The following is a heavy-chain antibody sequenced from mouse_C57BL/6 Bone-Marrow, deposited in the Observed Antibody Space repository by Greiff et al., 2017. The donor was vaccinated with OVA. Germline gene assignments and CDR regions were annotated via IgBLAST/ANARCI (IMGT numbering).Heavy chain of an antibody. D-gene: IGHD2-2*01. J-gene: IGHJ4*01. CDR3: AIMVTTLYYYARDY. Sequence: VQLQQPGAELVKPGASVKLSCKASGYTFTSYWMQWVKQRPGQGLEWIGEIDPSDSYTNYNQKFKGKATLTVDTSSSTAYMQRSSLTSEDSAVYYCAIMVTTLYYYARDYWGQGTSVTVSS. V-gene: IGHV1-50*01. CDR2: IDPSDSYT. CDR1: GYTFTSYW.